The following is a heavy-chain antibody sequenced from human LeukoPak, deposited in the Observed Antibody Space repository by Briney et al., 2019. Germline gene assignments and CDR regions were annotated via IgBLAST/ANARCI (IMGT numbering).Heavy chain of an antibody. CDR1: GGSISSYY. D-gene: IGHD2-2*01. CDR3: ARGGTTYCSSTSCLGGTFDY. J-gene: IGHJ4*02. V-gene: IGHV4-59*01. CDR2: IYYSGST. Sequence: SETLSLTCTVSGGSISSYYWSWIRQPPGKGLEWIGYIYYSGSTNYNPSLKSRVTISVDTSKNQFSLKLSSVTAADTAVYYCARGGTTYCSSTSCLGGTFDYWGQGTLVTVSS.